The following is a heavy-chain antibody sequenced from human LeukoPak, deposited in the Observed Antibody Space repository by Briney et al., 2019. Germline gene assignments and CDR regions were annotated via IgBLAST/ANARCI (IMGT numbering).Heavy chain of an antibody. D-gene: IGHD1-26*01. V-gene: IGHV3-66*01. CDR2: IYTVGTT. J-gene: IGHJ6*03. Sequence: GGSLRLSCAASGFIVSNSYMSWVRQAPGKGLEWVSVIYTVGTTYYADSVKGRFTISRDTSTNTLYLQLNSLRAEDTATYYCAGYGGSYPYYMDVWGKGTTVTLSS. CDR1: GFIVSNSY. CDR3: AGYGGSYPYYMDV.